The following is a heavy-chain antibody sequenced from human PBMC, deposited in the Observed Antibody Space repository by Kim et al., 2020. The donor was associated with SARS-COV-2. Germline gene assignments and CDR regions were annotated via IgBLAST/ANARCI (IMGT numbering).Heavy chain of an antibody. CDR1: GYTFTGYY. Sequence: ASVKVSCKASGYTFTGYYMHWVRQAPGQGLEWMGRINPNSGGTNYAQKFQGRVTMTRDTSISTAYMELSRLRSDDTAVYYCARDGFSGYDFWSGYYPANWGQGTLVTVSS. CDR3: ARDGFSGYDFWSGYYPAN. D-gene: IGHD3-3*01. CDR2: INPNSGGT. J-gene: IGHJ4*02. V-gene: IGHV1-2*06.